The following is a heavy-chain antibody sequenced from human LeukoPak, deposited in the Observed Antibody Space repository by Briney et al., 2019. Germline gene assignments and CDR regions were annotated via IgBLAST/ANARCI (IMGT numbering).Heavy chain of an antibody. V-gene: IGHV3-23*01. CDR2: ISGSGGST. Sequence: GGSLRLSCAASGFTFSSYAMSWVRQAPGKGLEWVSAISGSGGSTYYADSVKGRFTISRDNSKNTLYLQMNSLRAEDTALYYCARERIAVAGTPSPFDYWGQGTLVTVSS. J-gene: IGHJ4*02. CDR1: GFTFSSYA. D-gene: IGHD6-19*01. CDR3: ARERIAVAGTPSPFDY.